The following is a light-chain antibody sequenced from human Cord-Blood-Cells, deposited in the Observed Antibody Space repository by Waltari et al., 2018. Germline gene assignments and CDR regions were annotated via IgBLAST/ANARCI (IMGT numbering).Light chain of an antibody. CDR2: KAS. CDR1: QSISSW. J-gene: IGKJ5*01. CDR3: QQYNSYSSIT. V-gene: IGKV1-5*03. Sequence: DIQMTQSPSTLSASVGDRVTITCRVSQSISSWLAWYQQKPGKAPKLLIYKASSLESGVPSRFSGSGSGTEFTLTISSLQPDDFATYYCQQYNSYSSITFGQGTRLEIK.